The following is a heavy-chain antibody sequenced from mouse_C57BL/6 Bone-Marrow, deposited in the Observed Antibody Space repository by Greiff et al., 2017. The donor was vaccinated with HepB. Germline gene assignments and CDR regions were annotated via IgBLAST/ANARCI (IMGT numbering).Heavy chain of an antibody. J-gene: IGHJ1*03. Sequence: QVQLQQSGAELARPGASVKLSCKASGYTFTSYGISWVKQRTGQGLEWIGEIYPRSGNTYYNEKFKGKATLTADKSSSTAYMELRSLTSEDSAVYFCARFPVITTVVDWYFDVWGTGTTVTVSS. CDR3: ARFPVITTVVDWYFDV. CDR1: GYTFTSYG. CDR2: IYPRSGNT. D-gene: IGHD1-1*01. V-gene: IGHV1-81*01.